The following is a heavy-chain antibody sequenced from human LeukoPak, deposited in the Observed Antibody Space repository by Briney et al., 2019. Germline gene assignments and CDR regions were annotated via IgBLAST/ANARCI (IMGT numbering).Heavy chain of an antibody. Sequence: PSETLSFTCTAPGGPISSYSWSWIRQPPGKGLEWFGFIYYSGSTNYNPSLKSRVTISVDTSKNQFSLKLSSVTAADTAVYYCARVGGSHYYDSSGLDYWGQGTLVTVSS. CDR3: ARVGGSHYYDSSGLDY. D-gene: IGHD3-22*01. CDR2: IYYSGST. V-gene: IGHV4-59*01. J-gene: IGHJ4*02. CDR1: GGPISSYS.